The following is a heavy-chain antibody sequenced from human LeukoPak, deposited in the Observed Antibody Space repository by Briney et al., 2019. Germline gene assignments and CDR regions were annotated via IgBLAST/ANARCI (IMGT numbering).Heavy chain of an antibody. CDR1: GGSISSGGYY. Sequence: PSGTLSLTCTVSGGSISSGGYYWSWIRQPPGKGLEWIGYIYYSGSTNYNPSLKSRVTISVDTSKNQFSLKLSSVTAADTAVYYCARGENQLLNIRDNWFDPWGQGTLVTVSS. D-gene: IGHD2-2*01. J-gene: IGHJ5*02. V-gene: IGHV4-61*08. CDR3: ARGENQLLNIRDNWFDP. CDR2: IYYSGST.